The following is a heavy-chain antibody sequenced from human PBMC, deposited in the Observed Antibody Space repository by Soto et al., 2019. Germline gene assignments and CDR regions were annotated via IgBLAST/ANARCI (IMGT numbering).Heavy chain of an antibody. CDR3: ASPRQGNYDFLSGYYALDY. CDR2: FYYTGGT. CDR1: GASISSSRSY. Sequence: PSETLSLTCTVSGASISSSRSYWGWSRHPPGRGRGGFVSFYYTGGTYSTYYNPSLKSRVTISVDTSKSQFSLNLRSVTAADTAVYYCASPRQGNYDFLSGYYALDYWGQGTLVTVSS. J-gene: IGHJ4*02. D-gene: IGHD3-3*01. V-gene: IGHV4-39*01.